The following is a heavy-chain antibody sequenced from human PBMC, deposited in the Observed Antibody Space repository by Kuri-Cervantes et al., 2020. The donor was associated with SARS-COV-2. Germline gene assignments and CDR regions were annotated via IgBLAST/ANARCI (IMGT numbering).Heavy chain of an antibody. D-gene: IGHD2-8*02. J-gene: IGHJ6*02. CDR3: ARDTGGTMIYYYYYYGMDV. CDR1: GFTFSSYA. Sequence: GESLKISCAASGFTFSSYAMSWVRQAPGKGLEWVTVIYSGGSSTYYADSVKGRFTISRDNSKNTLYLQMNSLRAEDTAVYYCARDTGGTMIYYYYYYGMDVWRQGTTVTVSS. V-gene: IGHV3-23*03. CDR2: IYSGGSST.